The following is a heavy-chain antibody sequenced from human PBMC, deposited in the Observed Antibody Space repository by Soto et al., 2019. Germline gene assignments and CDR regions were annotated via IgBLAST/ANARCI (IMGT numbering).Heavy chain of an antibody. D-gene: IGHD3-22*01. J-gene: IGHJ3*02. Sequence: ASVKVSCKASGYTFTSYYMHWVRQAPGQGLERMGIINPNNGNTNYAQKFQGRVTMTTDTSTSTANMELRSLRSDDTAVYFCARDSDDSGGSDAFDIWGQGTMVTVSS. V-gene: IGHV1-46*01. CDR1: GYTFTSYY. CDR2: INPNNGNT. CDR3: ARDSDDSGGSDAFDI.